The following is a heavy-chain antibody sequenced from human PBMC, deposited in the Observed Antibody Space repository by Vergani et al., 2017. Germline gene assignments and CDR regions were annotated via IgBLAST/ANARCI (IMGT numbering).Heavy chain of an antibody. V-gene: IGHV3-23*01. D-gene: IGHD3-22*01. J-gene: IGHJ4*02. Sequence: EVQLLESGGGLVQPGGSLRLSCAASGFTFSTYAMTWVRQAPRKGLEWVSTISSDGGSTYYADPVKGRFPISRDNSNNTLSLQMNSLTAEDTAIYYCAGPQGTSAYYYGGFDYWGQGILVTVSS. CDR2: ISSDGGST. CDR3: AGPQGTSAYYYGGFDY. CDR1: GFTFSTYA.